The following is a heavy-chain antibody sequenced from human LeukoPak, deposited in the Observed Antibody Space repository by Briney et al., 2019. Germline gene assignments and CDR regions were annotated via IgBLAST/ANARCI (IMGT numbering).Heavy chain of an antibody. Sequence: GGSLRLSCTASGFTFSSYAMDWVRQAPGKGLEWVSSISGSGGNTYYADSVKGRFTISRDNSKNTLYLQMNSLRAEDTAVYYCARDRPYYDSSGYYEGYFDYWGQGTLVTVSS. D-gene: IGHD3-22*01. CDR1: GFTFSSYA. CDR3: ARDRPYYDSSGYYEGYFDY. J-gene: IGHJ4*02. V-gene: IGHV3-23*01. CDR2: ISGSGGNT.